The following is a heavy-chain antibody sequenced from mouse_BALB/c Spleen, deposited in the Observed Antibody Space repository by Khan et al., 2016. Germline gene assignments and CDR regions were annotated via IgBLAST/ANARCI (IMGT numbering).Heavy chain of an antibody. Sequence: VQLQESGPGLVAPSQSLSITCTVSGFSLTSYGVHWVRQPPGKGLEWLGVIWAGGSTNYNSALMSRLSISKDNSKSQVFLKMNSLQTDDTAMYYWASDITTVVATDAMDYWGQGTSVTVSS. J-gene: IGHJ4*01. CDR1: GFSLTSYG. V-gene: IGHV2-9*02. CDR2: IWAGGST. CDR3: ASDITTVVATDAMDY. D-gene: IGHD1-1*01.